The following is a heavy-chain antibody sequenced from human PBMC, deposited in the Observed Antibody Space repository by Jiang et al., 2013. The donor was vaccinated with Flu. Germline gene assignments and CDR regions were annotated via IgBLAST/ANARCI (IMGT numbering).Heavy chain of an antibody. CDR2: IYYSGST. CDR3: ARDGGSYFHGWFDP. CDR1: GGSISSYY. J-gene: IGHJ5*02. D-gene: IGHD1-26*01. V-gene: IGHV4-59*01. Sequence: LLKPSETLSLTCTVSGGSISSYYWSWIRQPPGKGLEWIGYIYYSGSTNYNPSLKSRVTISVDTSKNQFSLKLSSVTAADTAVYYCARDGGSYFHGWFDPWGQGTLVTVSS.